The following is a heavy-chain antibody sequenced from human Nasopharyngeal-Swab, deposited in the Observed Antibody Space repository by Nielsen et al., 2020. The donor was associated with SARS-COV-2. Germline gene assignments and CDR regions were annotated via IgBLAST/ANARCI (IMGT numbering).Heavy chain of an antibody. V-gene: IGHV4-59*08. Sequence: SDTLSLTFTVSGDSINPYYWSWIRQFPGHGLDWIGHISHTVSTHYTPSVKSRVTISADTSKNHVSLSLTSVTAADTATYFCARHRLQTSYLGVWGKGTPVTVSS. D-gene: IGHD4-11*01. CDR2: ISHTVST. CDR3: ARHRLQTSYLGV. CDR1: GDSINPYY. J-gene: IGHJ6*03.